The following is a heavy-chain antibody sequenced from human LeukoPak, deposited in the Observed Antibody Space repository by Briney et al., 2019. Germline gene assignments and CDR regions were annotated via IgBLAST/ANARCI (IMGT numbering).Heavy chain of an antibody. CDR3: ARGGGYGDYRSFDY. J-gene: IGHJ4*02. Sequence: SETLSLTCTVSGAPISSYYWSWIRQPPGKGLEWIGYIYYSGSTNYNPSLKSRVTISVDTSKNQFSLKLSSVTAADTAVYYCARGGGYGDYRSFDYWGQGTLVTVSS. CDR2: IYYSGST. V-gene: IGHV4-59*01. CDR1: GAPISSYY. D-gene: IGHD4-17*01.